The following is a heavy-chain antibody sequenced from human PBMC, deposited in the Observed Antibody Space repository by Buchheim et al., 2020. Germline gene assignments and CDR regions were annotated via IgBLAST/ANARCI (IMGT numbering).Heavy chain of an antibody. CDR2: ISYDGSNK. J-gene: IGHJ2*01. Sequence: QVQLVESGGGVVQPGRSLRLSCAASGFTFSSYGMHWVRQAPGKGLERVAVISYDGSNKYYADSVKGRFPISRDNSTNTLYLQMNSLRAEDTAVYYCAKGDGAFDLWGRGTL. CDR1: GFTFSSYG. V-gene: IGHV3-30*18. CDR3: AKGDGAFDL. D-gene: IGHD4-17*01.